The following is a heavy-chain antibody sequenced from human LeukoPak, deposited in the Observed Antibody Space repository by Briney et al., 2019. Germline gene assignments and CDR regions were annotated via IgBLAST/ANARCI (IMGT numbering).Heavy chain of an antibody. V-gene: IGHV5-51*01. Sequence: GESLKISCRGSGYSLTTYWIGWVRQLPGKGLEWMGIVYPGDSDTRYSPSFQGQVTISADKSISTAYLQWSSLKASDTATYYCARGGRWLVRNLDAHFDYWGQGTLATVSS. CDR2: VYPGDSDT. CDR1: GYSLTTYW. D-gene: IGHD5-24*01. J-gene: IGHJ4*02. CDR3: ARGGRWLVRNLDAHFDY.